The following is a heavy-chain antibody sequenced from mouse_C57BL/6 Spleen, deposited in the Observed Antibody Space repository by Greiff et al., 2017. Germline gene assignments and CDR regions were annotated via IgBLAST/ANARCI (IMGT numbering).Heavy chain of an antibody. Sequence: QVQLQQSGAELVRPGASVTLSCKASGYTFTDYEMHWVKQTPVHGLEWIGAIGPETGGPAYNQKFKGKAILTADKSSSTAYMELRSLTSEDSAVYYCTRLYYGSRGFCWGQGTTLTVSS. CDR2: IGPETGGP. CDR1: GYTFTDYE. D-gene: IGHD1-1*01. J-gene: IGHJ2*01. V-gene: IGHV1-15*01. CDR3: TRLYYGSRGFC.